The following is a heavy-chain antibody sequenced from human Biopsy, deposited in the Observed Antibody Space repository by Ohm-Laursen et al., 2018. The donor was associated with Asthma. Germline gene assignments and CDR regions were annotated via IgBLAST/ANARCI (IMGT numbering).Heavy chain of an antibody. CDR3: ARKAGSCISRTCYSLDF. CDR1: GGTFNTYV. CDR2: TNSVFGTT. J-gene: IGHJ4*02. Sequence: GSSVKVSCKSLGGTFNTYVIGWVRQAPGQGLEWMGGTNSVFGTTTYPQKFQDRVTITADDSTSTVYMELSSLRSEDTAVYYCARKAGSCISRTCYSLDFWGQGILVTVSS. D-gene: IGHD2-2*01. V-gene: IGHV1-69*01.